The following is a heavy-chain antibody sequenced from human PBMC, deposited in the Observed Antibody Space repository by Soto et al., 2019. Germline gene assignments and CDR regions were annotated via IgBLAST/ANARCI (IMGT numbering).Heavy chain of an antibody. J-gene: IGHJ6*02. D-gene: IGHD3-3*01. CDR1: GYTFTGYY. CDR3: ARGAYEGFLEWLPLPYYGMDV. Sequence: ASVKVSCKASGYTFTGYYMHWVRQAPGQGLEWMGWINPNSGGTNYAQKFQGRVTMTRDTSISTAYMELSRLRSDDTAVYYCARGAYEGFLEWLPLPYYGMDVWGQGTTVTVSS. V-gene: IGHV1-2*02. CDR2: INPNSGGT.